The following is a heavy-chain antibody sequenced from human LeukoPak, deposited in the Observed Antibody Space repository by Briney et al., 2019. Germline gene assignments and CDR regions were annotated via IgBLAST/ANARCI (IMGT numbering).Heavy chain of an antibody. J-gene: IGHJ4*02. V-gene: IGHV3-23*01. CDR2: ISGSGGST. D-gene: IGHD5-12*01. CDR1: GFTFSSYA. CDR3: AKVPLLYSGYDVAY. Sequence: GGSLRLSCAASGFTFSSYAMSWVRQAPGKGLEWVSAISGSGGSTYYADSVKGRFTISRDNSKNTLYLQMNSLRAEETAVYYCAKVPLLYSGYDVAYWGQGTLVTVSS.